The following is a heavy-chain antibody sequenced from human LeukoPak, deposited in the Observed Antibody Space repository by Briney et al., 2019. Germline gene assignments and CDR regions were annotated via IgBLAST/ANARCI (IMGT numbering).Heavy chain of an antibody. V-gene: IGHV3-13*01. CDR3: ARAPTQGWYFDL. CDR2: IGTAGDT. J-gene: IGHJ2*01. CDR1: GFTFSSYD. Sequence: GGSLRLSCAASGFTFSSYDMHWVRQATGKGLEWVSAIGTAGDTYYPGSVKGRFTISRENAKSSLYLQMNSLRAGDTAVYYCARAPTQGWYFDLWGRGTLVTVSS.